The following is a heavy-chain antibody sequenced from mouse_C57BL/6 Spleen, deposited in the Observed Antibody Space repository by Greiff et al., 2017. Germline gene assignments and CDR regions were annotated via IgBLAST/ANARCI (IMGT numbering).Heavy chain of an antibody. D-gene: IGHD2-4*01. V-gene: IGHV1-22*01. CDR1: GYTFTDYN. J-gene: IGHJ3*01. Sequence: EVKLMESGPELVKPGASVKMSCKASGYTFTDYNMHWVKQTHGKSLEWIGYINPNNGGTGYNQKFKGKATLTVNKSSSTAYMELRSLTSEDSAVYYCARGDYHRGDWFAYWGKGTLVTVSA. CDR2: INPNNGGT. CDR3: ARGDYHRGDWFAY.